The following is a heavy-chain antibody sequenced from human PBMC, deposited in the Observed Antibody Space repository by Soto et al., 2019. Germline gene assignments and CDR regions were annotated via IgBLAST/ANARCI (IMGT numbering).Heavy chain of an antibody. Sequence: XVSLRLSCAACGFRFSDQDMTWIRQAPGKGLEWLSYISSTGSTIYYADSVKGRFTVSRDNAKNSLYLQMNSLRAEDTAVYYCAGDPYYYASNYCGQRTLVTVSS. CDR1: GFRFSDQD. CDR3: AGDPYYYASNY. V-gene: IGHV3-11*01. J-gene: IGHJ4*02. CDR2: ISSTGSTI. D-gene: IGHD3-10*01.